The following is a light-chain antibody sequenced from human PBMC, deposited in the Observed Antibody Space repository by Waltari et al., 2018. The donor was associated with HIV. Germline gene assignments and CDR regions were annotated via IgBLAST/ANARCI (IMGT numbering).Light chain of an antibody. V-gene: IGLV2-23*01. CDR3: CSYAGSRV. J-gene: IGLJ1*01. CDR2: EDS. Sequence: QSALTPPASVSGSPGQSITISCPGTSRDVGSYNLVSWYQQHPGKAPKLMIYEDSKRPSGVSNRFSGSKSGNTASLTISGLQAEDEADYYCCSYAGSRVFGTGTKVTVL. CDR1: SRDVGSYNL.